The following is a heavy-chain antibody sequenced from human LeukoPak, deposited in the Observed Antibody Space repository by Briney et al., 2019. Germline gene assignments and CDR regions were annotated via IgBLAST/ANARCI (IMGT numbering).Heavy chain of an antibody. Sequence: GGSLRLSCAASGFTFRNYWMHWVRQAPGKGLVWVSRINIDGSRRYADSVEGRFTISRDNAKNTLYLQMNSLRAEDTAVYYCARAGGSGWFDPWGQGTLVTVSS. CDR3: ARAGGSGWFDP. J-gene: IGHJ5*02. D-gene: IGHD3-10*01. V-gene: IGHV3-74*01. CDR1: GFTFRNYW. CDR2: INIDGSR.